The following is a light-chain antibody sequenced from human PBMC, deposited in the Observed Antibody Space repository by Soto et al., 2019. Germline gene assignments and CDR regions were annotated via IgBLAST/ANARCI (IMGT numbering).Light chain of an antibody. CDR1: QTVSSNY. J-gene: IGKJ1*01. CDR3: QQYGRSPPT. V-gene: IGKV3-20*01. CDR2: GAS. Sequence: EIVLTQSPGTLSLSPGERATLSCRASQTVSSNYLAWYQQKPGQAPRLLISGASSRATGIAARFSGSGSGTGFTLTISRLEPEDFAVYYCQQYGRSPPTFGQGTKVEIK.